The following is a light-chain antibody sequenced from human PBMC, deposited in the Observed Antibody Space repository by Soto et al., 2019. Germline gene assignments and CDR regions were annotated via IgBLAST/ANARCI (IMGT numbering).Light chain of an antibody. J-gene: IGKJ5*01. CDR3: QLYGSSPRIT. Sequence: EIVLTHSPGTLSLSPGERATLSCRASQSVSSAYLAWYQQKPGQAPRLLIYSASSRATGIPDRFSGSGSGAYFTLSITRLEPEDFAVYYCQLYGSSPRITLGQGTRLEIK. CDR1: QSVSSAY. CDR2: SAS. V-gene: IGKV3-20*01.